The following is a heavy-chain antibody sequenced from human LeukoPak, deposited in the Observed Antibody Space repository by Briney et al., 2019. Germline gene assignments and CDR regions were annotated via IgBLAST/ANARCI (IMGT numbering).Heavy chain of an antibody. D-gene: IGHD6-19*01. V-gene: IGHV1-18*04. CDR1: GYTFAGYY. CDR2: ISTYSGNT. J-gene: IGHJ4*02. CDR3: ARDQQWLDPARHGFDY. Sequence: ASVKVSCKASGYTFAGYYMHWVREAPGQGLEWMGWISTYSGNTNYAQKYQRRVTMTTDISTSTAYMELRSLRSDDTAVYYCARDQQWLDPARHGFDYWGQGTLVTVSS.